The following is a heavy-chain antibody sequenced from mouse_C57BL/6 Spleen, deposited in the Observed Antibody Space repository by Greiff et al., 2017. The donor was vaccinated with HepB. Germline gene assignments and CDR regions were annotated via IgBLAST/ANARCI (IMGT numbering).Heavy chain of an antibody. CDR3: ARYSSYLAWFAY. J-gene: IGHJ3*01. D-gene: IGHD1-1*01. CDR1: GFTFSSYA. Sequence: VQLKESGGGLVKPGGSLKLSCAASGFTFSSYAMSWVRQTPEKRLEWVATISDGGSYTYYPDNVKGRFTISRDNAKNNLYLQMSHLKSEDTAMYYCARYSSYLAWFAYWGQGTLVTVSA. V-gene: IGHV5-4*01. CDR2: ISDGGSYT.